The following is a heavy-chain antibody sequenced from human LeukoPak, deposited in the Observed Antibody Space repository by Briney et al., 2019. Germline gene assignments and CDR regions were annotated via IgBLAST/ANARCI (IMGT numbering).Heavy chain of an antibody. CDR3: AGGVVPAAFDY. V-gene: IGHV3-21*06. J-gene: IGHJ4*02. D-gene: IGHD2-2*01. CDR2: IIGDSSHI. Sequence: GGSLTLSCEASGFNFGSYSMNWVRQAPGKGLEWVSSIIGDSSHISYADSVKGRFTIFRDNAKNSLYVQLNSLRADDTAVYYCAGGVVPAAFDYWGQGTLVTVSS. CDR1: GFNFGSYS.